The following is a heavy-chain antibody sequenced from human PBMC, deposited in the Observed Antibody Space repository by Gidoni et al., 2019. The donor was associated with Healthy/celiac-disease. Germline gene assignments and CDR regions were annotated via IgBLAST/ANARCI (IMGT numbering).Heavy chain of an antibody. CDR1: GFTFSSYE. V-gene: IGHV3-48*03. CDR3: ARDQRYCSGGSCYSRPPREYYYYGMDV. D-gene: IGHD2-15*01. Sequence: EVQLVESGGGLVQPGGSLRLSCAASGFTFSSYEMNWVRQAPVKGLAWVSYISSSGSTIYYADSVKGRFTISRDNAKNSLYLQMNSLRAEDTAVYYCARDQRYCSGGSCYSRPPREYYYYGMDVWGQGTTVTVSS. J-gene: IGHJ6*02. CDR2: ISSSGSTI.